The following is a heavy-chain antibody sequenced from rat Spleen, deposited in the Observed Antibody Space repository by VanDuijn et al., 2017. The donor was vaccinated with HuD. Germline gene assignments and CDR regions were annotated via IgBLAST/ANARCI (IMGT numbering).Heavy chain of an antibody. CDR3: ARHLTGSSYFDY. CDR2: ISYDGSST. J-gene: IGHJ2*01. Sequence: EVQLVESGGGLVQPGRSLKLSCAASGFTFSDYNMAWVRQAPKKGLEWVATISYDGSSTYYRDSVKGRFTISRDNAKSTLYLQRYSLRSEDTATYYCARHLTGSSYFDYGGQGVMVTVSS. V-gene: IGHV5-7*01. D-gene: IGHD5-1*01. CDR1: GFTFSDYN.